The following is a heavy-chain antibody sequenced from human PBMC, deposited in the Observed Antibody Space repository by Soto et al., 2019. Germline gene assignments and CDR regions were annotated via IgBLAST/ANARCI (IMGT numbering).Heavy chain of an antibody. D-gene: IGHD4-17*01. Sequence: EVQLVESGGGLVQPGGSLRLSCAASGFTVSSYYMSWVRQAPGKGLEWVSVIYSGGSTYYADSVKGRFTISRDNSKNTLYLQMNSLRAEDTAVYYCARGWQYGDYYYYYMDVWGKGTTVTVSS. V-gene: IGHV3-66*01. CDR2: IYSGGST. J-gene: IGHJ6*03. CDR1: GFTVSSYY. CDR3: ARGWQYGDYYYYYMDV.